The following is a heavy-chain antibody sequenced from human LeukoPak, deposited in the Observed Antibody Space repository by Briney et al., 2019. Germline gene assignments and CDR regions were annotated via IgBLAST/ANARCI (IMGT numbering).Heavy chain of an antibody. CDR3: ARVDSGGSFPSYYFDY. CDR2: ISSSGSTI. V-gene: IGHV3-11*01. Sequence: GGSLRLSCAASGFTFSDYYMSWIRQAPGKGLEWVSYISSSGSTIYYADSVKGRFTISRDNAKNSLYLQMNGLRAEDTAVYYCARVDSGGSFPSYYFDYWGQGTLVTVSS. J-gene: IGHJ4*02. D-gene: IGHD2-15*01. CDR1: GFTFSDYY.